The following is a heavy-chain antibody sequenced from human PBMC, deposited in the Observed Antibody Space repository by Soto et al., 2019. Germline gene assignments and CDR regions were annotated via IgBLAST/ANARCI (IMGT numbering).Heavy chain of an antibody. V-gene: IGHV4-30-4*01. J-gene: IGHJ4*02. CDR1: GVSISGGDYY. CDR2: IYYSGST. CDR3: AREDYDSSGYYYVGY. D-gene: IGHD3-22*01. Sequence: PSEPLSLTCTVSGVSISGGDYYWSWIRQPPGKGLEWIGYIYYSGSTYYNPSLKSRVTISVDTSKNQFSLKMSSVTAADTAVYYCAREDYDSSGYYYVGYWGQGTPVTVSP.